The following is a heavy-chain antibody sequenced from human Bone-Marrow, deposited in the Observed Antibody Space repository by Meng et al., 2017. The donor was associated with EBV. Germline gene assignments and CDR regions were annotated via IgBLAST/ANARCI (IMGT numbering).Heavy chain of an antibody. CDR3: ARGTTTVTTKYYFDH. D-gene: IGHD4-17*01. Sequence: QGQMGGAGVRGVQTGRCLEISCVASGFTFSSHATHWVRQAPGKGLELVVFISYDGSKKYYVDPVEGRFTISRDNSKNTLYVEMNSMRTEDTSIYYCARGTTTVTTKYYFDHWGQGTLVTVSS. V-gene: IGHV3-30*01. CDR2: ISYDGSKK. J-gene: IGHJ4*02. CDR1: GFTFSSHA.